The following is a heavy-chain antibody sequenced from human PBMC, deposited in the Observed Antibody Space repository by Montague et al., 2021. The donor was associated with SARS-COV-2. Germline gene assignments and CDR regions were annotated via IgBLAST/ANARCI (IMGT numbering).Heavy chain of an antibody. CDR2: IYYSVST. J-gene: IGHJ6*02. CDR3: AVNSNYYYYYGMDV. Sequence: SETLSLTCTVSGGSISSSSYYWGWIRQPPGKGLEWIGSIYYSVSTYYNPSLKSRVTISVDTSKNQFSLKLSSVTAADTAVYYCAVNSNYYYYYGMDVWGQGTTVTVSS. CDR1: GGSISSSSYY. V-gene: IGHV4-39*07. D-gene: IGHD4-11*01.